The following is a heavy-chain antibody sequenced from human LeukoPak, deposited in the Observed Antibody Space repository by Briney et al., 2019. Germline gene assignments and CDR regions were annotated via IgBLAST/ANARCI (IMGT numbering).Heavy chain of an antibody. V-gene: IGHV1-3*01. J-gene: IGHJ5*02. D-gene: IGHD5-18*01. Sequence: ASVKVSCKASGYTFTSYAMQWVRQAPGQRLEWMGWINAGNGNTKYSQKFQGRVTITRDTSASTAYMELSSLRSEDTAVYYCASLSGYSYGYRFGWFDPWGQGTLVTVSS. CDR3: ASLSGYSYGYRFGWFDP. CDR2: INAGNGNT. CDR1: GYTFTSYA.